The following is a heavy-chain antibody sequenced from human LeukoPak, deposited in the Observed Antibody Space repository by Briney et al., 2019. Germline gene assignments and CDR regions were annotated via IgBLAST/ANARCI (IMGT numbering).Heavy chain of an antibody. CDR3: ARGGVTTDYYYYMDV. J-gene: IGHJ6*03. CDR1: RYTFTGYY. V-gene: IGHV1-2*02. Sequence: GASVKVSCKASRYTFTGYYMHWVRQAPGQGLEWMGWINPNSGGTNYAQKFQGRVTMTRDTSISTAYMELSRLRSDDTAVYYCARGGVTTDYYYYMDVWGKGTTVTVSS. D-gene: IGHD4-17*01. CDR2: INPNSGGT.